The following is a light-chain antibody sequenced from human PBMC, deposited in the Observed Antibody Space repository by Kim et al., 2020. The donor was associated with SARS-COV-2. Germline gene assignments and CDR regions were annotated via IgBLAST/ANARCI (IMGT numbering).Light chain of an antibody. CDR3: SSYTSSSTWV. V-gene: IGLV2-18*02. J-gene: IGLJ3*02. Sequence: VTIHSTVPGRCAGSYHRVSWYQQAPGTAPKLLIYGVIHRPSGLPYRFSGSKSGNTVSLTISGLQAEDEADYYCSSYTSSSTWVLGGGTQLTVL. CDR2: GVI. CDR1: GRCAGSYHR.